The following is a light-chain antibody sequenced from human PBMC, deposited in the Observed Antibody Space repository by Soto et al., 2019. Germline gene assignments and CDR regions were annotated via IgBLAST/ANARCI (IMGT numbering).Light chain of an antibody. Sequence: QSALTQPASVSGSPGQSITVSCFGTSSDIEKYNLVSWYQQYPGKVPKLLISEVSKRPSGVSDRFSGSKSGNMASLTISGLQAEDEAEYYCCSYAGSRAPYLFGTGTKLTVL. CDR3: CSYAGSRAPYL. CDR2: EVS. J-gene: IGLJ1*01. V-gene: IGLV2-23*02. CDR1: SSDIEKYNL.